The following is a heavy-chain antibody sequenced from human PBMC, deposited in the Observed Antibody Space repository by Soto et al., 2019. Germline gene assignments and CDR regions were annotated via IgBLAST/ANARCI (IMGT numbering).Heavy chain of an antibody. CDR1: GVTFSSYD. V-gene: IGHV3-30*18. Sequence: GGSLRLSCAASGVTFSSYDMHWVRQAPGKGLEWVAVISYDGSNKYYADSVKGRFTISRDNSKNTLYLQMNSLRAEDTAVYYCAKVGPYYAWGQGTLVTVSS. CDR2: ISYDGSNK. CDR3: AKVGPYYA. D-gene: IGHD3-10*01. J-gene: IGHJ5*02.